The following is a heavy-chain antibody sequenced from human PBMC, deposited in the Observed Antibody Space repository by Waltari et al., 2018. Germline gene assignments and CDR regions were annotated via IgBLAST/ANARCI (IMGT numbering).Heavy chain of an antibody. CDR2: IYTDDRT. Sequence: EVQLVESGGGFVQPGGSLRLSCAASGFPVSRKYMTWVRQAPGKGLEWVSLIYTDDRTFYADSVKGRFTISRHDSTNTLFLQMSGLRVEDTALYYCASRPGGDYPYFDYWGQGTLVTVSS. V-gene: IGHV3-53*04. J-gene: IGHJ4*02. CDR3: ASRPGGDYPYFDY. D-gene: IGHD4-17*01. CDR1: GFPVSRKY.